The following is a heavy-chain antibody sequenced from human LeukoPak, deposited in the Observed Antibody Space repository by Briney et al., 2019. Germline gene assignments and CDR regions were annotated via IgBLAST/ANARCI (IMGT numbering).Heavy chain of an antibody. Sequence: SETLSLTCTVSGGSISSSSYYWGWIRQPPGKGLEWIGSIYYSGSTYYNPSLKSRVTLSVDTSKNQFSLKQSSVTAADTAVYFRARGKAEQWLARNWFDPWGQGTLVTVS. J-gene: IGHJ5*02. V-gene: IGHV4-39*07. CDR1: GGSISSSSYY. CDR2: IYYSGST. D-gene: IGHD6-19*01. CDR3: ARGKAEQWLARNWFDP.